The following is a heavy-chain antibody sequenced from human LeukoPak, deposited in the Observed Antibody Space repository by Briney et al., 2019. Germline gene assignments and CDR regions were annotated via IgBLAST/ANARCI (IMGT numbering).Heavy chain of an antibody. CDR1: GYTFTGYY. CDR3: ARVSTGITGTPYYFDY. Sequence: WASVNVSCKASGYTFTGYYMHWVRQAPGQGLEWMGWINAYNGNTNYAQKLQGRVTMTTDTSTSTAYMELRSLRSDDTAVYFCARVSTGITGTPYYFDYWGQGTLVTVSS. J-gene: IGHJ4*02. CDR2: INAYNGNT. D-gene: IGHD1-20*01. V-gene: IGHV1-18*04.